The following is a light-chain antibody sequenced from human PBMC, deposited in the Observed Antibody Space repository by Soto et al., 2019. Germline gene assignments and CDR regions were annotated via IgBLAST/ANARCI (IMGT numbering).Light chain of an antibody. V-gene: IGLV2-11*01. Sequence: QSALTQPRSVSGSPGQSVTISCTGTSSDVGGYNYVSWYQQHPGKAPKLMIYDVSKRPSGVPDRFSGSKSGNTAYLTISGLQAEDEADYYCCSYAGSYTRYVFGTGTKVTVL. J-gene: IGLJ1*01. CDR3: CSYAGSYTRYV. CDR2: DVS. CDR1: SSDVGGYNY.